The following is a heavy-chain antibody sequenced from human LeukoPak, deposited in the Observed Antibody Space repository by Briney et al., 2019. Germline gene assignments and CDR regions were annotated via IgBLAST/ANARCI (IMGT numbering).Heavy chain of an antibody. CDR1: GYTFTGYF. CDR3: ARGHYDTSGYYHLDY. V-gene: IGHV1-2*02. D-gene: IGHD3-22*01. J-gene: IGHJ4*02. CDR2: INPNSGAT. Sequence: ASVKVSCKASGYTFTGYFMHWVRQAPGQGLEWMGWINPNSGATSYAQNFQGRVTMTRDTSISTAYMELRSDDTAVYYCARGHYDTSGYYHLDYWGQGTLVTVSS.